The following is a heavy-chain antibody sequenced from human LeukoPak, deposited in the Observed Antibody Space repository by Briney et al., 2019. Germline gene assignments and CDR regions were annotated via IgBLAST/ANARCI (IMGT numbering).Heavy chain of an antibody. CDR3: ARRSTVHDFDY. V-gene: IGHV4-59*08. CDR1: GGSISSYY. D-gene: IGHD1-1*01. J-gene: IGHJ4*02. Sequence: SSETLSLTCTVSGGSISSYYWSWIRQPPGKGLEWIGYIYYSGSTTYNPSLKSRVTISVDTSKNQFSLKVSSVTAADTAVYYCARRSTVHDFDYWGQGTLVTVSS. CDR2: IYYSGST.